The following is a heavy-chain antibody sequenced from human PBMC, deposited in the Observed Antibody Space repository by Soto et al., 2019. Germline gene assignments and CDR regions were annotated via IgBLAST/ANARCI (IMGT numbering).Heavy chain of an antibody. CDR1: GFSFDDYG. CDR2: ISWNSGSI. CDR3: AKLEQLGNTQDYGMDV. J-gene: IGHJ6*02. V-gene: IGHV3-9*01. Sequence: EVQLVESGGGLVQPGRSLRLSCAASGFSFDDYGMHWVRQAPGKGLEWVSSISWNSGSIGYADSVKGRFTISRDNAKNSLYLQMNSLRAEDTALYYCAKLEQLGNTQDYGMDVWGQGTTVTVSS. D-gene: IGHD6-13*01.